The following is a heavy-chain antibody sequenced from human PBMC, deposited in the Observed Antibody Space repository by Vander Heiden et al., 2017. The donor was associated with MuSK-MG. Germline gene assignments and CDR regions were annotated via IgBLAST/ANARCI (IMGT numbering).Heavy chain of an antibody. J-gene: IGHJ5*02. CDR1: GGSISSSNW. D-gene: IGHD3-10*01. V-gene: IGHV4-4*02. CDR3: ARDSIGRGFGDPGLFDP. CDR2: INHSGST. Sequence: QVQLQESGPGLVKPSGTLSLTCAVSGGSISSSNWWSWVRQPPGKGLEWIGEINHSGSTNYNPSLKSRVTISVDKSKNQYSLKLSSVTAADTAVYYCARDSIGRGFGDPGLFDPWGQGTLVTVSS.